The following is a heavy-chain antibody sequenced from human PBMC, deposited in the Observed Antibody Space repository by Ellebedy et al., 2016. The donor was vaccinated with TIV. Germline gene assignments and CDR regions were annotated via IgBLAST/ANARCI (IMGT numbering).Heavy chain of an antibody. CDR1: GFTFSRYG. V-gene: IGHV3-30*18. J-gene: IGHJ4*02. CDR3: AKDAREMARISWEYDY. D-gene: IGHD5-24*01. CDR2: LSYDGSNK. Sequence: GESLKISCAVSGFTFSRYGMHWVRQAPGKGLEWVAVLSYDGSNKYYADSVKGRFTISRDSSKNKLYLQLNSLRAYDTAVYYCAKDAREMARISWEYDYWGQGTLVTVSS.